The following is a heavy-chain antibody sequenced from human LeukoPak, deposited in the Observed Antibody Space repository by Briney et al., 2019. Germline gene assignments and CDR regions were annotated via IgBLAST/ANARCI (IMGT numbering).Heavy chain of an antibody. Sequence: KPSEILSLTCTVSGGSISSYYWSWIRQPAGKGLEWIGRIYTSGSTNYNPSLKSRVTMSVDTSKNQFSLKLSSVTAADTAVYYCAREGAYLYYYGSGSYYDYWGQGTLVTVSS. CDR1: GGSISSYY. V-gene: IGHV4-4*07. CDR3: AREGAYLYYYGSGSYYDY. D-gene: IGHD3-10*01. J-gene: IGHJ4*02. CDR2: IYTSGST.